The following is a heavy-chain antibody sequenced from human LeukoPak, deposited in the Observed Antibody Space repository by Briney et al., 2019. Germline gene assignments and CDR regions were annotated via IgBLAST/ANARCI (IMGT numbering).Heavy chain of an antibody. CDR3: ARRYCSGGGCPLDF. V-gene: IGHV4-30-2*01. CDR2: IYHSGST. Sequence: SDTLSLTCAVSGGSISSVAYSWSCIRQPPGKGLEWIGYIYHSGSTYYNPSLKIRVTISVDGSKNQFSLKLTSVTAADTAVYYCARRYCSGGGCPLDFWGQGTLVTVSS. J-gene: IGHJ4*02. D-gene: IGHD2-15*01. CDR1: GGSISSVAYS.